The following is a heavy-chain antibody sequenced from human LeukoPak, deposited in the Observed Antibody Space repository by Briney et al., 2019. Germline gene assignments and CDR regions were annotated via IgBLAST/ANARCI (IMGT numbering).Heavy chain of an antibody. CDR1: GFTFSSYA. Sequence: PGGSLRLSCAASGFTFSSYAMSWVRQAPGKGLEWVSAISGSGGSTYYADSVKGRFTISRDNSKNTLYLQMNSLRAEDTAVYYCAKCVTKRYFDWLLYPDAFDIWGQGTMVTVSS. D-gene: IGHD3-9*01. J-gene: IGHJ3*02. V-gene: IGHV3-23*01. CDR2: ISGSGGST. CDR3: AKCVTKRYFDWLLYPDAFDI.